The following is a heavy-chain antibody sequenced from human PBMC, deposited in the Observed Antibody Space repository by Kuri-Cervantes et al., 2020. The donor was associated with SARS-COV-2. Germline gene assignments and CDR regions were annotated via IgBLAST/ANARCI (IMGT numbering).Heavy chain of an antibody. CDR1: GFTLSDYY. V-gene: IGHV3-11*01. J-gene: IGHJ4*02. CDR3: ARTEMVRGVDY. D-gene: IGHD5-24*01. CDR2: ISSSGSTI. Sequence: GESLKISCAASGFTLSDYYMGWIRQGPGKGLEWVSYISSSGSTIYYADSVKGQFTISRYKAKNSLYLQRNSLRAEDAAVYYCARTEMVRGVDYWGQGTLVTVSS.